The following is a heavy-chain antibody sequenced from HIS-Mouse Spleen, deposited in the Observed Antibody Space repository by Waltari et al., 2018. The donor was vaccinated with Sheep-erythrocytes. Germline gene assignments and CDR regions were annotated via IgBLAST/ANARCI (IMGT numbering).Heavy chain of an antibody. Sequence: QVQLVQSGAEVKKPGASVKVPCKASGYTFTVYYLHWVRQAPGQGLEWMGWINPNSGGTNYAQKFQGRVTMTRDTSISTAYMELSRLRSDDTAVYYCARDLKYSSGWWFDPWGQGTLVTVSS. D-gene: IGHD6-19*01. CDR2: INPNSGGT. V-gene: IGHV1-2*02. CDR3: ARDLKYSSGWWFDP. CDR1: GYTFTVYY. J-gene: IGHJ5*02.